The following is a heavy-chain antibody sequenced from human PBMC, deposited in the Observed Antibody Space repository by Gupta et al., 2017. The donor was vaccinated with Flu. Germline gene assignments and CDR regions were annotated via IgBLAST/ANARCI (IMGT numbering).Heavy chain of an antibody. CDR1: GFIFANYA. CDR3: AKAFGAVAYGDYGDV. CDR2: LSGSGGTT. J-gene: IGHJ6*02. D-gene: IGHD4-17*01. Sequence: EVQLLESGGGLVQPGGSLRLSCAASGFIFANYAMTWVRQTPGRRLEWVSTLSGSGGTTYYADSVKGRFTISRDNSENTLFLQMSSLRADDTAVYYCAKAFGAVAYGDYGDVWGQGTTVTVSS. V-gene: IGHV3-23*01.